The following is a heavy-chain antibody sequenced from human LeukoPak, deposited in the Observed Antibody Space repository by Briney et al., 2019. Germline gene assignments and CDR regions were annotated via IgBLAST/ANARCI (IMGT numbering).Heavy chain of an antibody. V-gene: IGHV4-59*01. CDR1: EFTFSSYA. CDR2: MYSGGTT. D-gene: IGHD6-13*01. Sequence: GSLRLSCAASEFTFSSYAMSWVRQPPGKGLDWIGYMYSGGTTNYSPSLKSRVTISEDMSKNQFSLKLTSVTAADTAVYYCARHSGHSSTNDAFDIWGQGTMVIVSS. CDR3: ARHSGHSSTNDAFDI. J-gene: IGHJ3*02.